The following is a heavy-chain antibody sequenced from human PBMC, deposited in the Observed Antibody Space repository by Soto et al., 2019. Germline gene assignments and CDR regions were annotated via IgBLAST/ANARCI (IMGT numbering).Heavy chain of an antibody. D-gene: IGHD6-13*01. CDR3: ARDLAAVPRAFDY. J-gene: IGHJ4*02. Sequence: SETLSLTCTVSGGSISSYFYIWVRQPPGKGLEWIGSVYYTGTTDYNPSLKSRVTISVDTSKTQFSLNLRSVTAADTAVYYCARDLAAVPRAFDYWGRGTLVTVSA. CDR2: VYYTGTT. CDR1: GGSISSYF. V-gene: IGHV4-59*01.